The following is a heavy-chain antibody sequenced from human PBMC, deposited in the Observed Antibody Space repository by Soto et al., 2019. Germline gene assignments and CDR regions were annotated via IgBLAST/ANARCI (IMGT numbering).Heavy chain of an antibody. J-gene: IGHJ6*02. Sequence: PGGSLRLSCAASGFTFSSYGMHWIRQAPGMGLEWVAVIWYDGSNKYYADSVKGRFTISRDNSKNTLYLQMNSLRAEDTAVYYCARDGGSYYDFWSGARGFDYYYGMDVWGQGTTVTVSS. CDR3: ARDGGSYYDFWSGARGFDYYYGMDV. D-gene: IGHD3-3*01. V-gene: IGHV3-33*01. CDR2: IWYDGSNK. CDR1: GFTFSSYG.